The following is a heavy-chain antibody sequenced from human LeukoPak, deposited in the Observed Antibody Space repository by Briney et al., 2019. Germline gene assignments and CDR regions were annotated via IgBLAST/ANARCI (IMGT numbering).Heavy chain of an antibody. J-gene: IGHJ4*02. D-gene: IGHD3-10*01. V-gene: IGHV4-38-2*02. CDR2: IYHSGST. CDR3: ARGVLSYYFDY. Sequence: SETLSLTCTVSGYSISSGYYWGWIRRPPGKGLEWIGSIYHSGSTYYNPSLKSRVTISVDTSKNQFSLKLSSVTAADTAVYYCARGVLSYYFDYWGQGTLVTVSS. CDR1: GYSISSGYY.